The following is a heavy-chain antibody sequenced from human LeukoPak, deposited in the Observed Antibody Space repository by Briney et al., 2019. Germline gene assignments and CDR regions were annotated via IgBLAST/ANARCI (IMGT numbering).Heavy chain of an antibody. Sequence: SETLSLTCTVSGGSISSSSYYWGWIRQPPGKGLEWIGSIYYSGSTYYNPSLKSRVTISVDASKNQFSLKLSSVTAADTAVYYCTREDAQEGTNAFDIWGQGTMVTVSS. CDR2: IYYSGST. CDR1: GGSISSSSYY. CDR3: TREDAQEGTNAFDI. D-gene: IGHD2-2*01. J-gene: IGHJ3*02. V-gene: IGHV4-39*07.